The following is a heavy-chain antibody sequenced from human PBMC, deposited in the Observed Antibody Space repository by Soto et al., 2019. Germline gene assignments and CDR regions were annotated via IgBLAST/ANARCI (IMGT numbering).Heavy chain of an antibody. J-gene: IGHJ4*02. CDR2: ISGGGDTT. CDR1: GFTFNNYA. CDR3: AKGRGGSGSLTPRVDF. Sequence: EVQLLESGGGLVQPGGSLGLSCAASGFTFNNYAMTWVRQAPGKGLEWVSAISGGGDTTSYADSVKGRFTVSRDGSKNTLYLQMSSLRAEDPALYYCAKGRGGSGSLTPRVDFWGQGTLVTVSS. D-gene: IGHD3-10*01. V-gene: IGHV3-23*01.